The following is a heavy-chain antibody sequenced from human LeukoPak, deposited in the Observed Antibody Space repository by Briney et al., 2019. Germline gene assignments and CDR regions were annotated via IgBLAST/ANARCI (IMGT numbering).Heavy chain of an antibody. CDR2: IKQDGSEK. V-gene: IGHV3-7*01. D-gene: IGHD6-13*01. CDR1: GFAFNTYS. Sequence: GGSLRLSCAAPGFAFNTYSMSWVRQAPGKGLEWVANIKQDGSEKYYVDSVKGRFTISRDNAKNSLYLQMNSLRAEDTAVYYCARDSRYSSSWYRGYYFDYWGQGTLVTVSS. J-gene: IGHJ4*02. CDR3: ARDSRYSSSWYRGYYFDY.